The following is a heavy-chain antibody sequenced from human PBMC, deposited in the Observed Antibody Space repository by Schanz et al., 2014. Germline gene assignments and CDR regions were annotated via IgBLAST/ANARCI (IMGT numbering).Heavy chain of an antibody. CDR3: ARDYDDRRGYGSGYCLGSGMDV. J-gene: IGHJ6*04. Sequence: EVQLVESGGGAVRPGGSLRLSCAASGFTLSSYWMHWVRQVPGKGLEWVSDISSGSSYANYADSVKDRFTISRDKAKKSLDMQMNSLRADDTAVYYGARDYDDRRGYGSGYCLGSGMDVWGEATTDSVSA. D-gene: IGHD3-10*01. V-gene: IGHV3-21*05. CDR2: ISSGSSYA. CDR1: GFTLSSYW.